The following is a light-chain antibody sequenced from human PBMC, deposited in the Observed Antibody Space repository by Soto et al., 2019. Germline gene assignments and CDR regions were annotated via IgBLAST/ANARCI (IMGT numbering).Light chain of an antibody. J-gene: IGKJ4*01. Sequence: IVLTHSPATLSFSPGERATLSFRASQSVSSYLAWYQQRPGQAPRLLIYDASNRATGIPARFSGSGSGTDFTLTISSLEPEDFAVYYCQHRSNWPLTFGGGTKVDIK. CDR3: QHRSNWPLT. CDR1: QSVSSY. V-gene: IGKV3-11*01. CDR2: DAS.